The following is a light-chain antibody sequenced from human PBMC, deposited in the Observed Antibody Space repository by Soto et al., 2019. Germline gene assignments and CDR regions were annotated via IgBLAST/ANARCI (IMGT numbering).Light chain of an antibody. Sequence: QSVLTQPASVSGSPGQSITISCGGTSSDVGAYIYVSWYQQYPGKAPKLIIYEVNSRPSGVSGRFSGSKSDTTAYLTISGLQGEEEADYYCSSYSDSDTKVFGTGTKVTVL. J-gene: IGLJ1*01. CDR2: EVN. CDR1: SSDVGAYIY. V-gene: IGLV2-14*03. CDR3: SSYSDSDTKV.